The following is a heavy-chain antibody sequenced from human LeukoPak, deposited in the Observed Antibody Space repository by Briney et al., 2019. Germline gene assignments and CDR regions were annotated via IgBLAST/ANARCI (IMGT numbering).Heavy chain of an antibody. J-gene: IGHJ6*02. D-gene: IGHD2-21*01. Sequence: ASVKVSCKASGYTFTSYYMHWVRQAPGQGLEWMGIINPSGGSTSYAQKFQGRVTMTRDTSTNTVYMELSSLRSEDTAVYYCAREWGSSGDFQNPNYYYYGMDVWGQGTTVTVSS. V-gene: IGHV1-46*01. CDR1: GYTFTSYY. CDR3: AREWGSSGDFQNPNYYYYGMDV. CDR2: INPSGGST.